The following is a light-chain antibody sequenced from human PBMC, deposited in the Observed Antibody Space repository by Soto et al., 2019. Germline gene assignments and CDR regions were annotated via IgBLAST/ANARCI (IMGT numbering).Light chain of an antibody. CDR2: SAS. CDR1: QSVTNNY. CDR3: QQASYSPLT. V-gene: IGKV3-20*01. Sequence: EIVLTQYPGTLSLSPGERATLSCRASQSVTNNYLAWYQQKPGQAPRLLIYSASSRATGIPDRFSGSGSGTDFTLTISRLEPEDFAVYFCQQASYSPLTFGGGTKVEI. J-gene: IGKJ4*01.